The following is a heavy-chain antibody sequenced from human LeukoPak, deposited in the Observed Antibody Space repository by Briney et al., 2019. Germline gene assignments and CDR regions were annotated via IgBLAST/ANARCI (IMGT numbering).Heavy chain of an antibody. D-gene: IGHD4-17*01. CDR1: GGSLSSGGYS. J-gene: IGHJ4*02. Sequence: SQTLSLTCAVSGGSLSSGGYSWSWIRQPPGKGLEWIGYIYHSGSTYYNPSLKSRVTISVDRSKNQFSLKLSSVTAADTAVYYCATYGDYGRFDYWGQGTLVTVSS. CDR3: ATYGDYGRFDY. V-gene: IGHV4-30-2*01. CDR2: IYHSGST.